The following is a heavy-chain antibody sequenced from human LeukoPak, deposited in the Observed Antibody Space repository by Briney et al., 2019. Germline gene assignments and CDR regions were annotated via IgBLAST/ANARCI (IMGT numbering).Heavy chain of an antibody. CDR2: ISWNSGYI. CDR3: AKVEPALDYFDY. J-gene: IGHJ4*02. V-gene: IGHV3-9*01. Sequence: PGGSLRLSCAASGFTFDDYAMHWVRRAPWKGLEWVSGISWNSGYIDYADSVKGRFTISRDNARNYLYLQMNSLRAEDTAFYYCAKVEPALDYFDYWGQGTLVTVSS. D-gene: IGHD2-15*01. CDR1: GFTFDDYA.